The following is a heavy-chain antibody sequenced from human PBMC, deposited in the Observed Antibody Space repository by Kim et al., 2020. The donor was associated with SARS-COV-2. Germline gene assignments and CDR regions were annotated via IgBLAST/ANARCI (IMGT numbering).Heavy chain of an antibody. CDR1: GCSFSASG. CDR2: TNPIFGTT. V-gene: IGHV1-69*05. D-gene: IGHD2-21*01. J-gene: IGHJ4*02. CDR3: ARDDLQVLDY. Sequence: SVKVSCKASGCSFSASGISWVRQAPGQGLEWMGGTNPIFGTTIYAQKFQDRMTVTTDESTSVAFMALRSLRSGDTAVYFCARDDLQVLDYWGQGSLVTVSS.